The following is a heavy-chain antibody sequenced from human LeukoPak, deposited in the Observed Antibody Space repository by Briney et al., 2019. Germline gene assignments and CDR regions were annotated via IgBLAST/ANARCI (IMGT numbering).Heavy chain of an antibody. CDR3: AKADTGGNYFDH. D-gene: IGHD1-26*01. CDR2: IDVGGGNT. J-gene: IGHJ4*02. V-gene: IGHV3-23*01. CDR1: GFTFSSCA. Sequence: PGGSLRLSCVASGFTFSSCAMSWVRQAPGKGLEWVSAIDVGGGNTYYADSVKGRFTFSRDNFKNTLHLQMNSLGAEDTAVYYCAKADTGGNYFDHWGQGTLVTVSS.